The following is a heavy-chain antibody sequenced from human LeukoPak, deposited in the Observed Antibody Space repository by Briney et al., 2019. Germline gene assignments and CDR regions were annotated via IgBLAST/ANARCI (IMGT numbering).Heavy chain of an antibody. D-gene: IGHD6-13*01. J-gene: IGHJ4*02. CDR2: IYPGDSDT. V-gene: IGHV5-51*01. CDR1: GYSFTSYW. Sequence: PGGSLRLSCKGSGYSFTSYWIGWVRQMPGKGLEGMRIIYPGDSDTRYSPSFQGQVTTSADKSISTAYVQWSSLKASDTAMYYCARLLIAAACTPHIDYWGQGTLVTVSS. CDR3: ARLLIAAACTPHIDY.